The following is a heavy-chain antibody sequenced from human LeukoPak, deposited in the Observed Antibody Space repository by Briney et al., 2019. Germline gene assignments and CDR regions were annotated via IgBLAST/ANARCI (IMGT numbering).Heavy chain of an antibody. CDR1: GGSISSGGYS. CDR3: ARGNGSGYYPGIIDY. J-gene: IGHJ4*02. D-gene: IGHD3-22*01. CDR2: IYHSGST. Sequence: SQTLSLTCAVSGGSISSGGYSWSWIRQPPGKGLEWIGYIYHSGSTYYNPSLKSRVTISVDRSKNQFSLKLSSVTAADTAVYYCARGNGSGYYPGIIDYWGQGTPVTVSS. V-gene: IGHV4-30-2*01.